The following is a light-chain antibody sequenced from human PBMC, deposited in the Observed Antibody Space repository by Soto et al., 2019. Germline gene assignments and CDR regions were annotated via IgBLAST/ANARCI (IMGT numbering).Light chain of an antibody. J-gene: IGLJ7*01. CDR2: EVS. CDR3: SSYAGSNYYV. V-gene: IGLV2-8*01. CDR1: SSDVGGYNY. Sequence: QSALTQPPSASGSPGQSVTISCTGTSSDVGGYNYVSWYQQHPGKAPKLMIYEVSKRPSGVPDRFSGSKSGNTASLTVSGLQADDEADYFCSSYAGSNYYVFGPGTQLTVL.